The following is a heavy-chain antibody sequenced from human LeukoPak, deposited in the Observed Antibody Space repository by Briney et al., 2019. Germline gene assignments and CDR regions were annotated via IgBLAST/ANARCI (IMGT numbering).Heavy chain of an antibody. CDR1: GYTFAGYY. CDR3: ARSAGYCSGGSCSKGAFDI. D-gene: IGHD2-15*01. Sequence: GASVKVSCKASGYTFAGYYMHWVRQAPGQGLEWMGWINPNSGGTNYAQKFQGRVTMARDTSISTAYMELSRLRSDDTAVYYCARSAGYCSGGSCSKGAFDIWGQGTMVTVSS. V-gene: IGHV1-2*02. CDR2: INPNSGGT. J-gene: IGHJ3*02.